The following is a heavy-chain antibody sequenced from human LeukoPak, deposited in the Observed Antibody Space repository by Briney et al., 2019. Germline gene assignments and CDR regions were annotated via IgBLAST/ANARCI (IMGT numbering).Heavy chain of an antibody. CDR1: GGSISSYY. CDR3: AREKYNWNDVGWFDP. CDR2: IYTSGST. V-gene: IGHV4-4*07. D-gene: IGHD1-1*01. Sequence: SETLSLTCTVSGGSISSYYWSWIRQPAGKGLEWIGRIYTSGSTNYNPPLKSRVTMSVDTSKNQFSLKLSSVTAADTAVYYCAREKYNWNDVGWFDPWGQGTLVTVSS. J-gene: IGHJ5*02.